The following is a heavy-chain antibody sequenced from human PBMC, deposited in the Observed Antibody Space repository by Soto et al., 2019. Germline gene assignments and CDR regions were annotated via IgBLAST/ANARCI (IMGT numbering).Heavy chain of an antibody. J-gene: IGHJ4*02. V-gene: IGHV3-33*01. CDR3: SRDRYSSGWYDLDY. Sequence: QVQLVESGGGVVQPGRSLRLSCAASGFTFSRYGMHWVRQAPGKGLEWVAVIWDDGSNKYYADSVKGRFTISRDNSKNTLYLQMNSLRAEDTAVYYCSRDRYSSGWYDLDYWGQGTLVTVSS. CDR2: IWDDGSNK. CDR1: GFTFSRYG. D-gene: IGHD6-19*01.